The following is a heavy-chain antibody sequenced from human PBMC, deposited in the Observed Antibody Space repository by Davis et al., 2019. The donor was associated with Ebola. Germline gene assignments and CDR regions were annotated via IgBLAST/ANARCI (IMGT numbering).Heavy chain of an antibody. J-gene: IGHJ4*02. V-gene: IGHV1-3*04. CDR1: GYTFTSYA. CDR2: INTGNGNT. CDR3: AREERYGDYFDY. Sequence: ASVKVSCKASGYTFTSYAIHWVRQAPGQRLEWMGWINTGNGNTKYSQKFQGRVTITRDTFANTDYMELRSLRSEDTAVYYCAREERYGDYFDYWGQGTLVTVSS. D-gene: IGHD4-17*01.